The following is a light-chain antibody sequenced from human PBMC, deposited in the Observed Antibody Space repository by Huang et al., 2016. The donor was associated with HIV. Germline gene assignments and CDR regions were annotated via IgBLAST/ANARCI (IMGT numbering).Light chain of an antibody. J-gene: IGKJ5*01. CDR2: ATS. Sequence: DIQMTQSPSSLSASVGDRVTITCRASQSISNYLNWYRQTPGRAPKLLLAATSTLQSGVPSRFSGSASGTDFTLTISSLQPEDFATYYCQQSYTTPITFGQGTRLEIK. V-gene: IGKV1-39*01. CDR3: QQSYTTPIT. CDR1: QSISNY.